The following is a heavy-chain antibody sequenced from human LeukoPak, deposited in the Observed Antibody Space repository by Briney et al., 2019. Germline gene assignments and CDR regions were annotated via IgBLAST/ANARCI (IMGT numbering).Heavy chain of an antibody. Sequence: GGSLRLSCAASGFTFSNYGMSWVRQAPGKGLEWVSGITGRGESTYYADSVKGRFTISRDNSKNTLYLQMNSLRAGDTAIYYCAKDRRLASFDYGGQGTLVTVSS. CDR2: ITGRGEST. J-gene: IGHJ4*02. CDR1: GFTFSNYG. D-gene: IGHD6-25*01. CDR3: AKDRRLASFDY. V-gene: IGHV3-23*01.